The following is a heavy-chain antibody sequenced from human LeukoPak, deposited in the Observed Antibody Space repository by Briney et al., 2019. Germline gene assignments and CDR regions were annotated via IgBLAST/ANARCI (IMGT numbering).Heavy chain of an antibody. D-gene: IGHD3-22*01. CDR1: GGSISSYY. Sequence: SETLSLTCTVSGGSISSYYWSWIRQPPGKGLEWIGYIYYSGSTNYNPSLKSRVTISVDTSKNQFSLKLSSVTAADTAVYYCARALYDSSGYYFDYWGQGTLVTVSS. CDR3: ARALYDSSGYYFDY. CDR2: IYYSGST. J-gene: IGHJ4*02. V-gene: IGHV4-59*01.